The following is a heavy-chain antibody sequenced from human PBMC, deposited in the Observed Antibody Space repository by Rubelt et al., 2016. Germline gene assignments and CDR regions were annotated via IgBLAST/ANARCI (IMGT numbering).Heavy chain of an antibody. V-gene: IGHV3-23*04. J-gene: IGHJ4*02. CDR1: GFTFSNYA. CDR2: ITGRGATT. Sequence: EVQLVESGGGLVQPGGSLRLSCAASGFTFSNYAMSWVRQAPGKGLEWVSVITGRGATTYYAASVKGRFTLARDMSQNTLYLQMNDLGGEETAVFYGAGVMAGWGQGTMVTVS. D-gene: IGHD3-16*01. CDR3: AGVMAG.